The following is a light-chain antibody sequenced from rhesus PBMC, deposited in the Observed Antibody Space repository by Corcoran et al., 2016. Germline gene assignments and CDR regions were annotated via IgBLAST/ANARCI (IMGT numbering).Light chain of an antibody. CDR2: GAS. V-gene: IGKV3-42*03. CDR3: QQYSNWPLT. Sequence: EIVMTQSPATLSLSPGERATLSCRASQSVSSSLAWYQQKPGQAPRLLIDGASRRATGTPDRFSGSGCGTEFTLTISSVEPEDFAVYYCQQYSNWPLTFGGGTKVEIK. J-gene: IGKJ4*01. CDR1: QSVSSS.